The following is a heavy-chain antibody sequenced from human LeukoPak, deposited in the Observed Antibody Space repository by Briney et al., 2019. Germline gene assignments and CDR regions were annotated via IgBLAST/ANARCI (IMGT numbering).Heavy chain of an antibody. Sequence: TSETLSLTCTVSGGSISSDNYSWSWIRQPAGKGLEWIGRVYTSGSTNYNPSLKSRVTISVDTSKKQFSLKLSSVTAADTAVYYCASQESILTGYYLDYWGQGTLVTVSS. CDR2: VYTSGST. V-gene: IGHV4-61*02. CDR1: GGSISSDNYS. CDR3: ASQESILTGYYLDY. J-gene: IGHJ4*02. D-gene: IGHD3-9*01.